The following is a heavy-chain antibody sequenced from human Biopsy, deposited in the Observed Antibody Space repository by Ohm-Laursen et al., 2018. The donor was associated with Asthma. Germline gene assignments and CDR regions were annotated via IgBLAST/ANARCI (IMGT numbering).Heavy chain of an antibody. CDR3: ARGQKSPGDRWFDP. D-gene: IGHD7-27*01. J-gene: IGHJ5*02. CDR1: GFTFMGYH. CDR2: INPNGGGT. V-gene: IGHV1-2*06. Sequence: SVKVSCNASGFTFMGYHIFWMRQAPGQGLEWMGRINPNGGGTHYAQKFRGRVTLTRDTSISTAYMDLSALTSDDTAVYYCARGQKSPGDRWFDPWGQGTLVTVSS.